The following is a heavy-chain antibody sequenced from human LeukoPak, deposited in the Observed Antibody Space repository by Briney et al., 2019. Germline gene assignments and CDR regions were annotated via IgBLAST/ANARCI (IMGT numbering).Heavy chain of an antibody. V-gene: IGHV2-5*02. CDR3: AHRPPDRKNAAPGWFDP. Sequence: SGPTLVKPTQTLTLTCTFSGFSLSTSGVGVGWIRQPPGKALEWLALIYWDDDKRYSPSLKSRLTITKDTSKNQVVLTMTNMDPVDTATYYCAHRPPDRKNAAPGWFDPWGQGTLVTVSS. J-gene: IGHJ5*02. CDR2: IYWDDDK. CDR1: GFSLSTSGVG. D-gene: IGHD1-1*01.